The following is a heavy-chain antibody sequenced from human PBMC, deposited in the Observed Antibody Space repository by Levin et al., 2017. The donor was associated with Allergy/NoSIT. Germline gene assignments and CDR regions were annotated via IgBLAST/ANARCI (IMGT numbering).Heavy chain of an antibody. J-gene: IGHJ4*02. CDR1: TFTFTTYG. Sequence: GGSLRLSCAASTFTFTTYGMTWVRQAPGKGLEWVSAISASGGSTYYADSVKGRFTISRDNSRSTVYLQMNGLRGEDTAVYYCVKGSGYDSGPNFDYWGQGTLVTVSS. CDR2: ISASGGST. D-gene: IGHD5-12*01. V-gene: IGHV3-23*01. CDR3: VKGSGYDSGPNFDY.